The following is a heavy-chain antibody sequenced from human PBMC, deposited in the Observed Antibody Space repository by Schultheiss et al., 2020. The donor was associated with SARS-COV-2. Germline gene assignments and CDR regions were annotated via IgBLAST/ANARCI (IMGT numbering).Heavy chain of an antibody. CDR3: AKDVSLPHAFDI. D-gene: IGHD3-16*02. V-gene: IGHV3-9*01. CDR1: GFTFDDYA. CDR2: ISWNSGSI. Sequence: GGSLRLSCAASGFTFDDYAMHWVRQAPGKGLEWVSGISWNSGSIGYADSVKGRFTISRDNSKNTLYLQMNSLRAEDTAVYYCAKDVSLPHAFDIWGQGTMVTVSS. J-gene: IGHJ3*02.